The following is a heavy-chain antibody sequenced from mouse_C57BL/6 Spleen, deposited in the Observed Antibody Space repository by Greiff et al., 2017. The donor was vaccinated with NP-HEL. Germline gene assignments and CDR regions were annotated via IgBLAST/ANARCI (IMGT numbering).Heavy chain of an antibody. Sequence: QVQLQQPGAELVKPGASVKLSCKASGYTFTSYWMHWVKQRPGRGLEWIGRIDTNSGGTKYNEKLKSKATLTVDKPSSTAYMQLSSLTSEDSAVYYCARSNGYYGSSDYAMDYWGQGTSVTVSS. J-gene: IGHJ4*01. D-gene: IGHD1-1*01. CDR2: IDTNSGGT. CDR3: ARSNGYYGSSDYAMDY. V-gene: IGHV1-72*01. CDR1: GYTFTSYW.